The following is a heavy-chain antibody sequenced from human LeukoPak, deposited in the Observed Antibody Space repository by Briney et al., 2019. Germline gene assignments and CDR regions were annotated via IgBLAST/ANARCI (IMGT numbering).Heavy chain of an antibody. V-gene: IGHV3-30*09. D-gene: IGHD4-17*01. CDR1: GFTFSSYA. CDR3: ARDHDYVFDY. Sequence: GGSLRLSCAASGFTFSSYAMHWVRQAPGKGLEWVAVISYDGSNKYYADSVKGRFAISRDNSKNTLYLQMNSLRAEDTAVYYRARDHDYVFDYWGQGTLVTVSS. J-gene: IGHJ4*02. CDR2: ISYDGSNK.